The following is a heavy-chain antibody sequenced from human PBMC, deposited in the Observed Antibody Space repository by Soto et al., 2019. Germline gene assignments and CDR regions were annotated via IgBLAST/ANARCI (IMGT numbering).Heavy chain of an antibody. V-gene: IGHV4-34*01. Sequence: SETLSLTCAVYGGSFSGYYWSWIRQPPGKGLEWIGEINHSGSTNYNPSLKSRVTISVDTSKNQFSLKLSSVTAADMAVYYCARGGLGIGAFDIWGQGTMVTVSS. CDR3: ARGGLGIGAFDI. J-gene: IGHJ3*02. CDR2: INHSGST. D-gene: IGHD7-27*01. CDR1: GGSFSGYY.